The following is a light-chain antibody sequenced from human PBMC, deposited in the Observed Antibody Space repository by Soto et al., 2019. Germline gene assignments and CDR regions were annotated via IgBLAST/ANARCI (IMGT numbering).Light chain of an antibody. CDR3: QQYNNRPPLT. V-gene: IGKV3-15*01. CDR2: GAS. J-gene: IGKJ4*01. CDR1: QSVSSN. Sequence: EIVMTQSPATLSVSPGERATLSCRASQSVSSNLAWYQQKPGQAPRLLIYGASTRATGIPARFSGSGSGTEFTLIISSPQSEDFAVYYCQQYNNRPPLTFGGGTKVEIK.